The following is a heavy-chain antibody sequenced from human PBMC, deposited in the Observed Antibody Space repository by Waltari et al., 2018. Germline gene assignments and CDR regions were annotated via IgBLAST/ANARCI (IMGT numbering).Heavy chain of an antibody. CDR3: ATEGLPGYSYGLSGYFDY. V-gene: IGHV1-69*12. D-gene: IGHD5-18*01. Sequence: QVQLVQSGAEVKKPGSSVKVSCKASGGTFSSYAISWVRQATGQGLEWMGGIIPIFGTANYAQKFQGRVTITADESTSTAYMELSSLRSEDTAVYYCATEGLPGYSYGLSGYFDYWGQGTLVTVSS. J-gene: IGHJ4*02. CDR1: GGTFSSYA. CDR2: IIPIFGTA.